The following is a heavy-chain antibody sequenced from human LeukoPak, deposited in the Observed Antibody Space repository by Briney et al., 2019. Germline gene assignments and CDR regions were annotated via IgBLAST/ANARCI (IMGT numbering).Heavy chain of an antibody. CDR1: GFTFSSYG. CDR3: ARDLGYCSGGSCYGNHFDY. CDR2: IWYDGSTK. D-gene: IGHD2-15*01. V-gene: IGHV3-33*01. J-gene: IGHJ4*02. Sequence: GGSLRLSCAASGFTFSSYGMHWVRQAPGKGLEWVAVIWYDGSTKYSADSVKGRFTISRDNSKNTLYLQMNSLRAEDTAVYYCARDLGYCSGGSCYGNHFDYWGQGTLVTVSS.